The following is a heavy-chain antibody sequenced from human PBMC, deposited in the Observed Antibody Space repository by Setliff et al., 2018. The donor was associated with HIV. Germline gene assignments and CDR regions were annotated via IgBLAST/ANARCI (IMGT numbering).Heavy chain of an antibody. Sequence: GGSLRLSCAASEFTFSSYAMSWVRQAPGKGLEWVSSISVSGGSTYYADSVKGRFTISRDNSKNTLSLQMNSLRAEDTAVYYCARDNYYFDNSGYPVDAFDIWGQGTMVT. CDR3: ARDNYYFDNSGYPVDAFDI. V-gene: IGHV3-23*01. CDR2: ISVSGGST. D-gene: IGHD3-22*01. J-gene: IGHJ3*02. CDR1: EFTFSSYA.